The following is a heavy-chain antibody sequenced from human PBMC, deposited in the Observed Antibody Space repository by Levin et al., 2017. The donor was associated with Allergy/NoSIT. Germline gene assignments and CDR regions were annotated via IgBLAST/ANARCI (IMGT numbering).Heavy chain of an antibody. CDR3: ARVWSRLTAAEVIDY. Sequence: GESLKISCKASGYTFTSYGISWVRQAPGQGLEWMGWISAYNGNTNYAQKLQGRVTMTTDTSTSTAYMELRSLRSDDTAVYYCARVWSRLTAAEVIDYWGQGTLVTVSS. J-gene: IGHJ4*02. CDR1: GYTFTSYG. V-gene: IGHV1-18*01. CDR2: ISAYNGNT. D-gene: IGHD3-3*01.